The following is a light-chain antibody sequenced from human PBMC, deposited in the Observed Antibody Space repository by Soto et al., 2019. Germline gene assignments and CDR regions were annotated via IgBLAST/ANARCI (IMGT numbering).Light chain of an antibody. CDR2: ETS. Sequence: DVQITQSPSTLSASVGARVTITCRASQSISRWLAWYQQKPGKAPKLLIYETSSLEDGVPSRFTGSGSGTEFTLPVSSTQPDDFATDYCQQYNSLWTFGQGTKVDIK. J-gene: IGKJ1*01. CDR1: QSISRW. V-gene: IGKV1-5*03. CDR3: QQYNSLWT.